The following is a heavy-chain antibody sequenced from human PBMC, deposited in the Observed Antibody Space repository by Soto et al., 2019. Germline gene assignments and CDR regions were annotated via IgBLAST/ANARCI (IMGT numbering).Heavy chain of an antibody. V-gene: IGHV1-3*01. CDR1: GDSFTSYS. J-gene: IGHJ6*02. CDR3: ARDITMVRGVITSYYYYYGMDV. CDR2: INAGNGNT. Sequence: GAPVKVSWEASGDSFTSYSMRWVRQDTGQRLAWMGWINAGNGNTKYSQKFQGRVTITRDTSASTAYMELSSLRSEDTAVYYCARDITMVRGVITSYYYYYGMDVWGQGSTVTV. D-gene: IGHD3-10*01.